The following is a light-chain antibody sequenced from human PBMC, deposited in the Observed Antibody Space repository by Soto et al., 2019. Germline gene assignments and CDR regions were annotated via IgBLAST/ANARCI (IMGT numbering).Light chain of an antibody. CDR2: LNSDGSH. J-gene: IGLJ2*01. Sequence: QPVLTQSPSASASLGASVKFTCTLSSGHSSYAIAWHQQQPEKGPRYLMKLNSDGSHSKGDGIPDRFSGSSSGAERYLTISSLQSEDEADYYWQTWGSGIRVVFGGGTKLTVL. CDR3: QTWGSGIRVV. V-gene: IGLV4-69*01. CDR1: SGHSSYA.